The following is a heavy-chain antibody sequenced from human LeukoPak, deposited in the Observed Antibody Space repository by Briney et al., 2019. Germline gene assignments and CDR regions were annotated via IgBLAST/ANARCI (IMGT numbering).Heavy chain of an antibody. CDR1: GGSTSSGGYF. Sequence: SETLSLTCTVSGGSTSSGGYFWSWIRQHPGKGLEWIGYIYFSGSTYYNPSLKSRVTISVDTSKNQFSLKLSSVTTADTAVYYCARDLNSSGWFDPWGQGTLATVSS. CDR3: ARDLNSSGWFDP. V-gene: IGHV4-61*08. J-gene: IGHJ5*02. D-gene: IGHD6-19*01. CDR2: IYFSGST.